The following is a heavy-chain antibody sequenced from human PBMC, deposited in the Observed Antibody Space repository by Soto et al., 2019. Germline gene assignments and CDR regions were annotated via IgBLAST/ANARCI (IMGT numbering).Heavy chain of an antibody. Sequence: QVQLVESGGGVVQPGRSLRLSCAASGFTFSSYGMHWVRQAPGKGLEWVAVISYDGSNNYYADSVKGRFTISRDNSKNTLYLQMNSLRAEDTAVYYWAKDSSGWYGNNWFDPWGQGTLVTVSS. D-gene: IGHD6-19*01. V-gene: IGHV3-30*18. CDR1: GFTFSSYG. CDR3: AKDSSGWYGNNWFDP. J-gene: IGHJ5*02. CDR2: ISYDGSNN.